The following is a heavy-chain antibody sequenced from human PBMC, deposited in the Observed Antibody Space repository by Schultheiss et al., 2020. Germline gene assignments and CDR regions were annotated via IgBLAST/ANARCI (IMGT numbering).Heavy chain of an antibody. V-gene: IGHV4-34*01. CDR1: GGSFSGYY. J-gene: IGHJ5*02. Sequence: SQTLSLTCAVYGGSFSGYYWSWIRQPPGKGLEWIGYIYYSGSTNYNPSLKSRVTISVDTSKNQFSLKLSSVTAADTAVYYCARESPPYDEYCSSTSCYSKPNWFDPWGQGTLGTVSS. CDR3: ARESPPYDEYCSSTSCYSKPNWFDP. CDR2: IYYSGST. D-gene: IGHD2-2*01.